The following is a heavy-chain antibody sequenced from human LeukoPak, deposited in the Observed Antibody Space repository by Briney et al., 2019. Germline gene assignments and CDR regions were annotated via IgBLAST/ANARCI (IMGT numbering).Heavy chain of an antibody. V-gene: IGHV3-9*01. Sequence: GRSLRLSCAASGFNFDDYAMHWIRQAPGKGLEWVSGINWNGGSIGYADSVKGRFTISRDNAKNSLYLQMNSLRVEDTALYYCAKDIYNYYDSSGYGYWGQGTLVTVSS. CDR2: INWNGGSI. D-gene: IGHD3-22*01. CDR1: GFNFDDYA. J-gene: IGHJ4*02. CDR3: AKDIYNYYDSSGYGY.